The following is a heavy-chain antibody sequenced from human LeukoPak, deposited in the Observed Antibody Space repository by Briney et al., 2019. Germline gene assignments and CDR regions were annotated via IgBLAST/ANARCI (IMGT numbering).Heavy chain of an antibody. D-gene: IGHD3-9*01. Sequence: PSETLSLTCTVSGGSISSGGYYWSWIRQHPGKGLEWIGYIYYSGSTYYNPSLKSRVTISVDTSKNQFSLKLSSVTAADTALYYCARHSRTYYDILTGPYGGYFDFWGQRTLVTVSS. CDR1: GGSISSGGYY. CDR3: ARHSRTYYDILTGPYGGYFDF. CDR2: IYYSGST. V-gene: IGHV4-31*03. J-gene: IGHJ4*02.